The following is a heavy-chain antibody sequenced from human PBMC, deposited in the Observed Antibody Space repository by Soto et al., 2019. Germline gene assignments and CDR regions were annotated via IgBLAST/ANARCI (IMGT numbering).Heavy chain of an antibody. J-gene: IGHJ4*02. Sequence: QVQLVQSGAEVKKPGSSVKVSCKASGGTFSSYTISWVRQAPGQGLEWMGRIIPILGIANFAQKFQGRVTXXXXXXXSXXXMXXXXXXXXXTXXXYXXSXXPXRXSGFLFDYWGQGTLVTVSS. CDR2: IIPILGIA. V-gene: IGHV1-69*02. CDR1: GGTFSSYT. CDR3: XSXXPXRXSGFLFDY. D-gene: IGHD2-21*01.